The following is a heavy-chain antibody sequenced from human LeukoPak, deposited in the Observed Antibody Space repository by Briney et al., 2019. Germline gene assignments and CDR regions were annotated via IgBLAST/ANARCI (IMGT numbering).Heavy chain of an antibody. CDR3: ARGVYYYYYMDV. CDR1: GYTFTSYG. V-gene: IGHV1-69*13. J-gene: IGHJ6*03. Sequence: SVKVSCKASGYTFTSYGISWVRQAPGQGLEWMGGIIPIFGTANYAQKFQGRVTITADESTSTAYMELSSLRSEDTAVYYCARGVYYYYYMDVWXXXTTXXXSS. CDR2: IIPIFGTA.